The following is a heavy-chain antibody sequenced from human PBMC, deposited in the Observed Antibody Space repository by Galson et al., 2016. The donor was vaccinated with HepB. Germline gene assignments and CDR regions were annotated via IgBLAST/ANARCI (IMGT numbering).Heavy chain of an antibody. Sequence: SLRLSCAGSGFTFSTYLMSWVRQAPGKGLEWVANIKHDGSVTYYVDAVKGRFTISRDNAKNSLYLQMNSLRTEDTAVYYCAFSEGGCGGGSCLGEFDYWGQGTLVTVSS. CDR3: AFSEGGCGGGSCLGEFDY. CDR1: GFTFSTYL. D-gene: IGHD2-15*01. CDR2: IKHDGSVT. V-gene: IGHV3-7*01. J-gene: IGHJ4*02.